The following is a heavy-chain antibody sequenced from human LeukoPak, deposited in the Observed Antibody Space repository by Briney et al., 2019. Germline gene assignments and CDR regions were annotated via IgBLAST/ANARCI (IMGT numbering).Heavy chain of an antibody. Sequence: TLSLTCAVSGGSISSGGYSWSWIRQPPGKGLEWIGYIYHSGSTYYNPSLKSRVTISVDTSKNQFSLKLSSVTAADTAVYYCARGNSGDYAGVKLGYYFDYWGQGTLVTVSS. CDR2: IYHSGST. J-gene: IGHJ4*02. CDR3: ARGNSGDYAGVKLGYYFDY. D-gene: IGHD4-17*01. CDR1: GGSISSGGYS. V-gene: IGHV4-30-2*01.